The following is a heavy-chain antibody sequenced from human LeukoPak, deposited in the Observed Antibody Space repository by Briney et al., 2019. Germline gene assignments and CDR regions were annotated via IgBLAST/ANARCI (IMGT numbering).Heavy chain of an antibody. D-gene: IGHD3-22*01. Sequence: GGSLRLSCAASGFTFSSYWMSWVRQAPGKGLEWVANIKQDGSEKYYADSVKGRFTISRDNSKNTLYLQMNSLRAEDTAVYYCAKPLTPPHNSSGYYYPDYWGQGTLVTVSS. V-gene: IGHV3-7*01. CDR3: AKPLTPPHNSSGYYYPDY. CDR1: GFTFSSYW. J-gene: IGHJ4*02. CDR2: IKQDGSEK.